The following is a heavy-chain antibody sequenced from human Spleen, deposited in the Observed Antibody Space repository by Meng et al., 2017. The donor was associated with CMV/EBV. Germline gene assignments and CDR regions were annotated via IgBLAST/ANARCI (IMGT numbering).Heavy chain of an antibody. CDR1: GFTFSSYW. V-gene: IGHV3-74*01. CDR3: ATGIYRGITGTHFDY. D-gene: IGHD1-20*01. CDR2: INSDGSST. Sequence: GGSLRLSCAASGFTFSSYWMHWVRQAPGKGLVWVSRINSDGSSTSYADSVKGRFTISRDNAKNTLYLQMGSLRAEDMTVYYCATGIYRGITGTHFDYWGQGTLVTVSS. J-gene: IGHJ4*02.